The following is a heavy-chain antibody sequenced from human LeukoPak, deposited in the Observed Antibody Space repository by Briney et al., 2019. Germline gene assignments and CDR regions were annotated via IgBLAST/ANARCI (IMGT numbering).Heavy chain of an antibody. J-gene: IGHJ5*01. CDR2: ISSSSTYI. CDR3: VRVGVRAWFDS. CDR1: GFRFSHYA. Sequence: MPGGSLRLSCAASGFRFSHYAMNWVRQAPGKGLEWVSAISSSSTYIQYADSVKGRFTISRDDAKNSLYLQLDSLRVEDTAVYYCVRVGVRAWFDSWGQGTLVTVSS. D-gene: IGHD3-16*02. V-gene: IGHV3-21*01.